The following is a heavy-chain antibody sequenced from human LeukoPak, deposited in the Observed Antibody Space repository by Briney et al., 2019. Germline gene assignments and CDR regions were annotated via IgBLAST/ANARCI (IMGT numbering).Heavy chain of an antibody. V-gene: IGHV4-39*01. CDR1: AGFVSNSNYY. CDR2: IYYSGST. Sequence: SETLSLTCTVSAGFVSNSNYYWGWIRQPPGKGLEWIGSIYYSGSTYYNPSLESRVTISVDTSKNQFSLKLSSVTAADTAVYYCARISRLTGYYIAAFDIWGQGTMVTVSS. CDR3: ARISRLTGYYIAAFDI. D-gene: IGHD3-9*01. J-gene: IGHJ3*02.